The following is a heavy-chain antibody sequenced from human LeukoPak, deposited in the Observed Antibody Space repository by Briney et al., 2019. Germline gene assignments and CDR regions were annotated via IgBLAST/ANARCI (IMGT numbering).Heavy chain of an antibody. V-gene: IGHV3-21*01. CDR2: ISSSSSYI. J-gene: IGHJ3*02. CDR1: GFTFSSYS. Sequence: PGGSLRLSCAASGFTFSSYSMNWVRQAPGKGLEWVSSISSSSSYIYYADSVKGRFAISRDNAKNSLYLQMNSLRAEDTAVYYCAREDSSGYWANNAFDIWGQGTMVTVSS. D-gene: IGHD3-22*01. CDR3: AREDSSGYWANNAFDI.